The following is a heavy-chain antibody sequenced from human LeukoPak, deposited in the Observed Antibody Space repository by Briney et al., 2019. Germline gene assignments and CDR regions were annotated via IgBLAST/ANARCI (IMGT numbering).Heavy chain of an antibody. J-gene: IGHJ4*02. D-gene: IGHD5-24*01. Sequence: GGSLRLSCAASGFTFSSYSMNWVRQAPGKGLVWVSYINIDERITGYADSVKGRFTISRDNAKNTLYLQMNSLRAEDTAVYYCARSVDVDYWGQGILVTVSP. CDR1: GFTFSSYS. V-gene: IGHV3-74*01. CDR2: INIDERIT. CDR3: ARSVDVDY.